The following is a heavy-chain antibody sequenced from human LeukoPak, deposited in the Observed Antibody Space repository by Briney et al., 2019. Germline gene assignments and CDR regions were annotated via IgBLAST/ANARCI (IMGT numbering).Heavy chain of an antibody. CDR2: ITNDGSST. CDR1: GLTFSSHW. CDR3: ARLYSSSWSMWY. J-gene: IGHJ4*02. V-gene: IGHV3-74*01. D-gene: IGHD6-13*01. Sequence: GGSLRLSCAASGLTFSSHWMHWVRQAPGKGLVWVSRITNDGSSTTYADSVKGRFTISRDNSKNTLYLQMNSLRAEDTAVYYCARLYSSSWSMWYWGQGTLVTVSS.